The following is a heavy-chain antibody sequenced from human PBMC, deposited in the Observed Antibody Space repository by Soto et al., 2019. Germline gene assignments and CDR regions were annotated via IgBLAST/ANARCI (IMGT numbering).Heavy chain of an antibody. CDR1: GGSVSSGSYY. V-gene: IGHV4-61*01. CDR2: IFYTGST. D-gene: IGHD3-3*02. J-gene: IGHJ4*02. CDR3: AKDQHSPAHDY. Sequence: SETLSLTCTVSGGSVSSGSYYWNWIRQPPGRGLEWIGYIFYTGSTNYNPSLKSRLTISVDTSENQFSLKLISVTAADTAVYFCAKDQHSPAHDYWGQGTLVTVSS.